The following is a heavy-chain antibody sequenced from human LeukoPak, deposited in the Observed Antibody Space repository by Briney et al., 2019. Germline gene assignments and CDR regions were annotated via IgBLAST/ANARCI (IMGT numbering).Heavy chain of an antibody. CDR2: MNPNSGNT. J-gene: IGHJ6*03. CDR3: ARDPYSGSYGAYYYYYMDV. Sequence: ASVKVSCKASGYTFTSYDINWVRQATGQGIEWMGWMNPNSGNTGYAQKFQGRVTITRNTSISTAYMELSSLRSEDTAVYYCARDPYSGSYGAYYYYYMDVWGKGTTVTISS. D-gene: IGHD1-26*01. CDR1: GYTFTSYD. V-gene: IGHV1-8*03.